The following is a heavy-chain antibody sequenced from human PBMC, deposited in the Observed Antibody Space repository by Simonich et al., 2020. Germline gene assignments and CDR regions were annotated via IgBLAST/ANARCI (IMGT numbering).Heavy chain of an antibody. J-gene: IGHJ3*02. V-gene: IGHV4-34*01. Sequence: QVQLQRWGAGLLKPSETLSLTCAVYGGSFSVDYCSWIRQPPWKGVEWIWENNHSGITNYNPSLKRRVTKSVDTSKNQFSLKLSSVTAADTAVYYCARGKGWKNAFDIWGQGTMVTVSS. CDR1: GGSFSVDY. CDR2: NNHSGIT. D-gene: IGHD1-1*01. CDR3: ARGKGWKNAFDI.